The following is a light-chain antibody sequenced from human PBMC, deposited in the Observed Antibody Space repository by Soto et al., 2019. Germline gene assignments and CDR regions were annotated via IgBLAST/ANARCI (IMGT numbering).Light chain of an antibody. Sequence: EIVLTQCPDTLSLSPGERATLSCRASQSVSSSYLAWYQQKRGQAPRLLIFGASSRATGIPDRFIGSGSGTEFILTISRLEPDDFAIYHCHQHGGSPETFGQGTKVDIK. CDR1: QSVSSSY. J-gene: IGKJ1*01. V-gene: IGKV3-20*01. CDR3: HQHGGSPET. CDR2: GAS.